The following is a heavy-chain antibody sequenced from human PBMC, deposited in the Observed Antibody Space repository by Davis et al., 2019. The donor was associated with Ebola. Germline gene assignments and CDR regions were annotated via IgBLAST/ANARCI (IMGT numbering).Heavy chain of an antibody. J-gene: IGHJ4*02. CDR3: ARTSSSWYYFDY. CDR2: IYYSGST. D-gene: IGHD6-13*01. V-gene: IGHV4-39*01. CDR1: GGSISSSSYY. Sequence: SETLSLTCTVSGGSISSSSYYWGWIRQPPGKGLEWIGSIYYSGSTYYNPSLKSRVTISVDTSKNQFSLKLSSVTAADTAVYYCARTSSSWYYFDYWGQGTLVTVSS.